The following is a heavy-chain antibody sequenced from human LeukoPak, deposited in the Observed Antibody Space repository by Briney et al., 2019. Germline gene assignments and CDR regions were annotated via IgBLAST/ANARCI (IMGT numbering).Heavy chain of an antibody. D-gene: IGHD1-7*01. V-gene: IGHV3-21*01. CDR2: ISSSSSYI. Sequence: GGSLRLSCAASGFTFSSYSMNWVRQAPGKGLEWVSSISSSSSYIYYADSVKGRFTISRDNAKNSLYLQMNSLRAEDTAVYYCARDLGWNYGWYYYYMDVWGKGTTVTVSS. CDR3: ARDLGWNYGWYYYYMDV. J-gene: IGHJ6*03. CDR1: GFTFSSYS.